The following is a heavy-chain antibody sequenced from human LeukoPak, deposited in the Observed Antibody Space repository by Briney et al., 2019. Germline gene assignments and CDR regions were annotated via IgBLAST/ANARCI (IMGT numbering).Heavy chain of an antibody. CDR2: IYYSGST. D-gene: IGHD3-10*01. CDR1: GGSISSSSYY. Sequence: PSETLSLTCTVSGGSISSSSYYWGWIRQPPGKGLEWIGSIYYSGSTYYNPSLKSRVTISVDTSKSQFSLKLRSVTAAVTAVYYCALLWFGESNWFDPWGQGTLVTVSS. V-gene: IGHV4-39*01. J-gene: IGHJ5*02. CDR3: ALLWFGESNWFDP.